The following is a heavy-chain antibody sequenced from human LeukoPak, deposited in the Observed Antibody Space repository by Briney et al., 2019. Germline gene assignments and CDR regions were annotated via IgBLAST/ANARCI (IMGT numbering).Heavy chain of an antibody. D-gene: IGHD3-22*01. CDR1: GGSISSYY. CDR3: ARAAYYRGFDY. CDR2: INHSGST. V-gene: IGHV4-34*01. J-gene: IGHJ4*02. Sequence: SETLSLTCTVSGGSISSYYWSWIRQPPGKGLEWIGEINHSGSTNYNPSLKSRVTISVDTSKNQFSLKLSSVTAADTAVYYCARAAYYRGFDYWGQGTLVTVSS.